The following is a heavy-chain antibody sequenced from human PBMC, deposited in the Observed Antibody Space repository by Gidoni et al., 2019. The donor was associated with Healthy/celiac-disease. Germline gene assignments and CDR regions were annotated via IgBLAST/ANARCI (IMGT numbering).Heavy chain of an antibody. CDR3: AKDPGYSSGPTGWFDP. CDR1: GFTFDDYA. Sequence: EVQLVESGGGLVQPGRSLRLSCAASGFTFDDYAMHWVRQAPGKGLEWVSGISWKSGSIGYADSVKGRFTISRDNAKNSLYLQMNSLRAEDTALYYCAKDPGYSSGPTGWFDPWGQGTLVTVSS. CDR2: ISWKSGSI. V-gene: IGHV3-9*01. J-gene: IGHJ5*02. D-gene: IGHD6-19*01.